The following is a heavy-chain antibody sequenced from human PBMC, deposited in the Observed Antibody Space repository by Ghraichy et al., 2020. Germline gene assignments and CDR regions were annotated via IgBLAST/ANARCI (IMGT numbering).Heavy chain of an antibody. Sequence: GGSLRLSCAASGFTFSSYGMHWVRQAPGKGLEWVAVISYDGSNKYYADSVKGRFTISRDNSKNTLYLQMNSLRAEDTAVYYCARGTYSSSSAADYWGQGTLVTVSS. CDR2: ISYDGSNK. D-gene: IGHD6-6*01. CDR3: ARGTYSSSSAADY. V-gene: IGHV3-30*03. CDR1: GFTFSSYG. J-gene: IGHJ4*02.